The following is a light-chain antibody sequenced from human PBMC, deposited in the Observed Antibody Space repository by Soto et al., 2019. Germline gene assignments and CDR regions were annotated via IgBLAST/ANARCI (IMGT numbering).Light chain of an antibody. V-gene: IGLV1-44*01. J-gene: IGLJ1*01. CDR1: SSNIGANT. CDR3: AAWDDSLNAYV. CDR2: SHS. Sequence: QSVLTQPPSASGTPGQRVAFSCSGSSSNIGANTVNWYQQLPGAAPKLLIYSHSQRPSGVPDRFSGSKSGTSDSLAISGLQSDDEADYYCAAWDDSLNAYVFGTGTKVTVL.